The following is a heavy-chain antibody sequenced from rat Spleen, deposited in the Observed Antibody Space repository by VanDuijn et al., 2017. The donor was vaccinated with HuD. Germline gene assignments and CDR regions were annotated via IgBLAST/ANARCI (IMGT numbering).Heavy chain of an antibody. CDR2: INKDGSTM. J-gene: IGHJ2*01. Sequence: EVKLVESGGGLVQPGSSLKLSCAASGFNLNDYWMGWVRQAPGKGLEGIGEINKDGSTMNYTPSLKEKFTISRDTAQNTLYLQMSKLGSEDTAIYYCARNYYDGSLDFWGQGVMVTVSS. CDR1: GFNLNDYW. CDR3: ARNYYDGSLDF. D-gene: IGHD1-12*03. V-gene: IGHV4-2*01.